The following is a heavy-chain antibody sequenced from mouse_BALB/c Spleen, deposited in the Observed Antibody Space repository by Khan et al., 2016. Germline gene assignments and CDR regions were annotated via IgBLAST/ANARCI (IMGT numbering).Heavy chain of an antibody. Sequence: QVVQAGPEVKKPGETVKISCKASGYAFPKYGMHWVKQASGKGLKWMGWVKTYSGESTYAADFKGRIAFSLVPSACTAYLEIKSLKTEDMAPYFCARRRLYYLYYAMDYWGQGTSLTVSS. J-gene: IGHJ4*01. CDR2: VKTYSGES. CDR3: ARRRLYYLYYAMDY. D-gene: IGHD1-1*01. V-gene: IGHV9-1*02. CDR1: GYAFPKYG.